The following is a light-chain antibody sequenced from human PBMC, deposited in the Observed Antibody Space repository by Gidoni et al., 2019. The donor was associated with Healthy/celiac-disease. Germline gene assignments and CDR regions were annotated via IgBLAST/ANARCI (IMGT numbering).Light chain of an antibody. Sequence: QSALTQPASVSGSPGQSITISCTGTSSDVGGYNYVSWYQQPPGKAPKLMIYEVSDRPSGVSNRFSGSKSGNTASLTISGLQAEDEADYYCSSYTSTSTPYVFGTGTTVTVL. CDR3: SSYTSTSTPYV. V-gene: IGLV2-14*01. CDR1: SSDVGGYNY. CDR2: EVS. J-gene: IGLJ1*01.